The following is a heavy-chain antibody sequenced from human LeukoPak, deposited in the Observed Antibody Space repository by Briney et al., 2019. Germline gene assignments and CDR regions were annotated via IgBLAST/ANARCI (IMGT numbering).Heavy chain of an antibody. Sequence: SQTLSLTCAISGDSVSANRAAWTWIRQSPSRGLEWLGRTYYRSRWRYDYPVSLKSRITINPDTSRNQFSLQLNSVSPEDTAVYYCARDWDGRYFDYWGQGALVTVSS. CDR1: GDSVSANRAA. D-gene: IGHD1-26*01. J-gene: IGHJ4*02. CDR3: ARDWDGRYFDY. CDR2: TYYRSRWRY. V-gene: IGHV6-1*01.